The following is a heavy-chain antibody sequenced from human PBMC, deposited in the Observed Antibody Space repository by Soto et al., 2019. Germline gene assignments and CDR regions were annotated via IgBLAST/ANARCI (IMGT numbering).Heavy chain of an antibody. V-gene: IGHV4-59*01. CDR3: ARDRRYCSGGSCYPDAFDI. CDR2: IYYSGST. J-gene: IGHJ3*02. Sequence: SETLSLTCTVSGGSISSYYWSWIRQPPEKGLEWIGYIYYSGSTNYNPSLKSRVTISVDTSKNQFSLKLSSVTAADTAVYYCARDRRYCSGGSCYPDAFDIWGQGTMVTVSS. D-gene: IGHD2-15*01. CDR1: GGSISSYY.